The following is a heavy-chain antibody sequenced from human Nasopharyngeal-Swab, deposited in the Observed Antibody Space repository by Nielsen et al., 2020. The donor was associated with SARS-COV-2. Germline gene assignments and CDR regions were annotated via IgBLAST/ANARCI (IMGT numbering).Heavy chain of an antibody. D-gene: IGHD2-8*01. Sequence: LSLTCAASGFTFSSYGMHWVRQAPGKGLEWVAVISYDGSNKYYADSVKGRFTISRDNSKNTLYLQMNSLRAEDTAVYYCAKGMLQGMDYWGQGTLVTVSS. CDR2: ISYDGSNK. J-gene: IGHJ4*02. V-gene: IGHV3-30*18. CDR3: AKGMLQGMDY. CDR1: GFTFSSYG.